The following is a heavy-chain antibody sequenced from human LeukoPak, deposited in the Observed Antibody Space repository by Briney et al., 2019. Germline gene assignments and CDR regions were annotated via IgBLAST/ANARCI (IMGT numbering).Heavy chain of an antibody. CDR2: IYHSGST. J-gene: IGHJ4*02. CDR3: ARSRAARREIDY. CDR1: GGSISSGGYY. Sequence: PSGTLSLTCTVSGGSISSGGYYWSWIRQPPGKGLEWIGYIYHSGSTYYNPSLKSRVTISVDRSKNQFSLKLSSVTAADTAVYYCARSRAARREIDYWGQGTLVTVSS. V-gene: IGHV4-30-2*01. D-gene: IGHD6-6*01.